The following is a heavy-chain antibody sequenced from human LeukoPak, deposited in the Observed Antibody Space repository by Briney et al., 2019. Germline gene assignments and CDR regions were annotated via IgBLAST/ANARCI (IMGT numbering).Heavy chain of an antibody. CDR3: ARDRVRAFDI. J-gene: IGHJ3*02. CDR2: IYYSGST. CDR1: GGSISSYY. D-gene: IGHD3-10*01. Sequence: PSETLSLTCTVSGGSISSYYWSWIRQPPGKGLEWIGYIYYSGSTNYNPSLKSRVTISVDTSKNQFSLKLSSVTAADTAVYYCARDRVRAFDIWCQGTMVTVSS. V-gene: IGHV4-59*01.